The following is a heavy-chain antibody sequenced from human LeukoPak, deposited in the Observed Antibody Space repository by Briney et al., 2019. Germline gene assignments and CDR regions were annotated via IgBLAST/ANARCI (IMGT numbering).Heavy chain of an antibody. CDR3: AKDHLWFGELYY. CDR2: ISGSGGST. V-gene: IGHV3-23*01. J-gene: IGHJ4*02. CDR1: GFTSSSYA. Sequence: SGGSLRLSCAASGFTSSSYAMSWVRQAPGKGLEWVSAISGSGGSTYYADSVKGRFTISRDNSKNTLYLQMNSLRAEDTAVYYCAKDHLWFGELYYWGQGTLVTVSS. D-gene: IGHD3-10*01.